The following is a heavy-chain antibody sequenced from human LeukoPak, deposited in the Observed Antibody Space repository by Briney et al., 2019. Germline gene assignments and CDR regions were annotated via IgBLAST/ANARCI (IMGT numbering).Heavy chain of an antibody. CDR2: ISSSSSTI. J-gene: IGHJ4*02. CDR1: GFTFSSYA. D-gene: IGHD3-9*01. V-gene: IGHV3-48*01. CDR3: ARAWDDILTGYYNPAPDY. Sequence: GGSLRLSCAASGFTFSSYAMSWVRQAPGKGLEWVSYISSSSSTIYYADSVKGRFTISRDNAKNSLYLQINSLRAEDTGVYYCARAWDDILTGYYNPAPDYWGQGTLVTVSS.